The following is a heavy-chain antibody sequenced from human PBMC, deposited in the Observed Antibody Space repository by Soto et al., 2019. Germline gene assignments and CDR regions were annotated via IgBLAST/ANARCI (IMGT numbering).Heavy chain of an antibody. CDR2: ISGDSRDT. Sequence: QVQLLESGGGLVKPGGSLRLSCAASKFTVSAYYMAWIRQAPGKGLDWISYISGDSRDTNYADSVKGRFTISRDNAKNSLYLPMNSLTVEDTAVYFCATGQQVRMADIWGQGTMVTVSS. V-gene: IGHV3-11*03. J-gene: IGHJ3*02. D-gene: IGHD6-13*01. CDR3: ATGQQVRMADI. CDR1: KFTVSAYY.